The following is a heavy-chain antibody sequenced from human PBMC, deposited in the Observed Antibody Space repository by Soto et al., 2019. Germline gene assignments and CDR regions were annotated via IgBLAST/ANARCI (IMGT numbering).Heavy chain of an antibody. D-gene: IGHD6-13*01. V-gene: IGHV3-30*18. J-gene: IGHJ5*02. Sequence: GSLRLSCAASGFTFSSMRWVRQAPGKGLEWVAIISYDGNNKYYLDSVKGRFTISRDNSKNTLYLQMNSLRAEDTAVYYCAKDGSSSPRFDPWGQGTLVTVSS. CDR1: GFTFSS. CDR2: ISYDGNNK. CDR3: AKDGSSSPRFDP.